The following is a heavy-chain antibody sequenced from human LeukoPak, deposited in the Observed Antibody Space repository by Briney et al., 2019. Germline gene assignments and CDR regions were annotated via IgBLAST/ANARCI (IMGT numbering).Heavy chain of an antibody. Sequence: GASVKVSCKGSGYNFDRYGVDWVRQAPGQGLERVGWISTYNGNTFYAQKFEGRVSMTTDTSTNTVYMDLRSLRSDDTAVYYCARDLEHCRNIICSSSAYWGQGTLVIVSS. J-gene: IGHJ4*02. CDR2: ISTYNGNT. D-gene: IGHD6-6*01. CDR1: GYNFDRYG. CDR3: ARDLEHCRNIICSSSAY. V-gene: IGHV1-18*04.